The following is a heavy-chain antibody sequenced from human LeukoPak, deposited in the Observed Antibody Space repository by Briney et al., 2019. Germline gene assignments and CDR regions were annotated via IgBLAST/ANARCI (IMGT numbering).Heavy chain of an antibody. CDR3: ARVTSSSWYFDY. D-gene: IGHD6-13*01. CDR1: GGSVISGSYY. Sequence: SETLSLTCTVSGGSVISGSYYWTWIRQPPGKGLECIGYISYSGSTNYNLSLKGRVTISLDRSKSQFSLTLSSVTAADTAVYYCARVTSSSWYFDYWGQGTLVTVSS. J-gene: IGHJ4*02. V-gene: IGHV4-61*01. CDR2: ISYSGST.